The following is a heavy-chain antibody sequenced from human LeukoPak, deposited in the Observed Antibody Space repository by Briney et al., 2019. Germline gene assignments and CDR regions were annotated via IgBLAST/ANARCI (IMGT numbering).Heavy chain of an antibody. V-gene: IGHV3-9*01. J-gene: IGHJ4*02. Sequence: PGGSLRLSCAASGFTFDDYAMHWVRQAPGKGLEWVSGISWNSGSIGYADSVKGRFTISRDNSKNTLYLQMNSLRAEDTAVYYCAKDSLYDSSGYYIHFDYWGQGTLVTVSS. CDR2: ISWNSGSI. D-gene: IGHD3-22*01. CDR3: AKDSLYDSSGYYIHFDY. CDR1: GFTFDDYA.